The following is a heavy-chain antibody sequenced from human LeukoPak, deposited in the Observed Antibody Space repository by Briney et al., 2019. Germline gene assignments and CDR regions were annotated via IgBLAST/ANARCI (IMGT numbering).Heavy chain of an antibody. CDR3: ARADIIVVAGATPVGSAFEY. V-gene: IGHV1-18*01. J-gene: IGHJ4*02. D-gene: IGHD2-15*01. CDR2: ISANKGDT. Sequence: GASVKVSCRTSGYTFISYGISWLRQAPGQGIEWMGWISANKGDTEYAQKFQGRLTVTRDISTSTAYMELKRLKSDDTAVYYCARADIIVVAGATPVGSAFEYWGQGTLITVS. CDR1: GYTFISYG.